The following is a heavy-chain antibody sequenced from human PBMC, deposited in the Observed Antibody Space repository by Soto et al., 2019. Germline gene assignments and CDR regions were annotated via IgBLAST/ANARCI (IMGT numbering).Heavy chain of an antibody. CDR3: ASPLTGLYYYGMDV. J-gene: IGHJ6*02. CDR1: GYTFTGYY. Sequence: GASVKVSCKASGYTFTGYYMHWVRQAPGQGLEWMGRIIPILGIANYAQKFQGRVTITADKSTSTAYMELSSLRSEDTAVYYCASPLTGLYYYGMDVWGQGTTVTVSS. V-gene: IGHV1-69*02. CDR2: IIPILGIA. D-gene: IGHD3-9*01.